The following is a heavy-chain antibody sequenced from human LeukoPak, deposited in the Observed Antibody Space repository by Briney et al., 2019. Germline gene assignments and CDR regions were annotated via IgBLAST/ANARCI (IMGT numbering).Heavy chain of an antibody. CDR1: GFTFSTYS. CDR3: ADYGDYGATDY. V-gene: IGHV3-48*01. D-gene: IGHD4-17*01. J-gene: IGHJ4*02. CDR2: ISSGSTTI. Sequence: GGSLRLSCAVSGFTFSTYSMNWVRQAPGKGLEWVSYISSGSTTIHYADSVKGRFTISRDNAKNSLYLQMNSLRAEDTAVYYCADYGDYGATDYWGQGTLVTVSS.